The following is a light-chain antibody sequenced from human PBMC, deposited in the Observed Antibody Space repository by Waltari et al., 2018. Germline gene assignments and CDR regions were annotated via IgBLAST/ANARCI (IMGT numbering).Light chain of an antibody. J-gene: IGLJ3*02. V-gene: IGLV1-40*01. Sequence: QSVLTPPPSVSGAPGQRVTIPCPGSGSNIGAGHDVPWYQQLPPAAPKLLIYGSTSRPLGVPARFFGSTSGTSASLAIIGLQAEDEAEYYCQSYDTSLSVVFGGGTKLTVL. CDR2: GST. CDR1: GSNIGAGHD. CDR3: QSYDTSLSVV.